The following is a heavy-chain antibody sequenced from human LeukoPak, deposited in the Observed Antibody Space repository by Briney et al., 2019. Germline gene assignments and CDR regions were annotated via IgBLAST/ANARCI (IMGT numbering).Heavy chain of an antibody. CDR1: GFTFSSYS. Sequence: GGSLRLSCAASGFTFSSYSMNWVRQAPGKGLEWVSSISSSSSYIYCADSVKGRFTISRDNAKNSLYLQMNSLRAEDTAVYYCAKVGGTVYYFDYWGQGTLVTVSS. D-gene: IGHD1-14*01. V-gene: IGHV3-21*04. CDR3: AKVGGTVYYFDY. J-gene: IGHJ4*02. CDR2: ISSSSSYI.